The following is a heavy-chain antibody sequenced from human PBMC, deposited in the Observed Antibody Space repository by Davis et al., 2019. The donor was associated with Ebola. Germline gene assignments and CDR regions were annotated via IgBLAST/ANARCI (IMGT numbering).Heavy chain of an antibody. Sequence: SLKISCAASGFTFDDYAMHWVRQSPGKGLEWVSGITWNSGSIGYADAVKGRFTISRDNARNSLYLQMNSLRPEDTALYYCAKGVRMVTPLTALDIWGQGTSVTVSS. CDR3: AKGVRMVTPLTALDI. CDR2: ITWNSGSI. D-gene: IGHD4-23*01. V-gene: IGHV3-9*01. CDR1: GFTFDDYA. J-gene: IGHJ3*02.